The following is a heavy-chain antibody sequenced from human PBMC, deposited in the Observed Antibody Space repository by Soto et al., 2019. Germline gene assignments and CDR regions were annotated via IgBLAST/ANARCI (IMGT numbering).Heavy chain of an antibody. CDR3: ARGAVSGYSYFQYMDV. V-gene: IGHV1-18*01. J-gene: IGHJ6*03. CDR2: INPDNDNT. CDR1: LYIFSNYY. Sequence: QVELLQSGPEMKRPGASVKVSCKASLYIFSNYYIVWVRQAPGQGLDWVGWINPDNDNTNVAQRIQGRVTLTTDTSPVTASMELRGLTYDVTGIFYCARGAVSGYSYFQYMDVWGRGTTLTVS. D-gene: IGHD4-4*01.